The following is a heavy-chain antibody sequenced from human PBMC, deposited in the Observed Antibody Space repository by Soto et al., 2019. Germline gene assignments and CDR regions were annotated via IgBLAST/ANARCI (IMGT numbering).Heavy chain of an antibody. V-gene: IGHV3-33*06. CDR3: AKDRAVAGRNFDY. Sequence: GGSLRLSCAASGFTFSSYGMHWVRQAPGKGLEWVAVIWYDGSNKYYADSVKGRFTISRDNSKNTLYLQMNSLRAEDTAVYYCAKDRAVAGRNFDYWGQGTLVTVSS. CDR1: GFTFSSYG. D-gene: IGHD6-19*01. J-gene: IGHJ4*02. CDR2: IWYDGSNK.